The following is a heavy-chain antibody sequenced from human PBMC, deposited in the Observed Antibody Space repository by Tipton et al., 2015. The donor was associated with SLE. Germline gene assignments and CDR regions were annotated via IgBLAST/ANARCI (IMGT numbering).Heavy chain of an antibody. J-gene: IGHJ4*02. CDR1: GGSFSDYS. CDR3: ARDCTAGVCYTTSFDY. V-gene: IGHV4-34*01. D-gene: IGHD2-8*02. Sequence: LRLSCAVYGGSFSDYSWSWIRQPPGKGLEWIGEINHSGSTNYNPSLKSRVTISIDTSKNQFSLRLSSVTAADTAVYYCARDCTAGVCYTTSFDYWGQGPLVTVSP. CDR2: INHSGST.